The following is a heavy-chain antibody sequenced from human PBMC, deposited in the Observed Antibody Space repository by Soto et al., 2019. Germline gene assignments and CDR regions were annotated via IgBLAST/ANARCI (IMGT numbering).Heavy chain of an antibody. CDR2: ISGSGGST. Sequence: GGSLRLSCAASGFTFSSYAMSWVRQAPGKGLEWVSAISGSGGSTYYADSVKGRFTISRDNSKNTPYLQMNSLRAEDTAVYYSANEEQLGLSDYWGQGTLVTVSS. J-gene: IGHJ4*02. CDR1: GFTFSSYA. D-gene: IGHD6-6*01. CDR3: ANEEQLGLSDY. V-gene: IGHV3-23*01.